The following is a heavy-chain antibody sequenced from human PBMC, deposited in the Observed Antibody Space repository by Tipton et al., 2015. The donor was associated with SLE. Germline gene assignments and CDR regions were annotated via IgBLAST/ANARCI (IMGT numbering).Heavy chain of an antibody. D-gene: IGHD1-26*01. CDR2: IYYSGST. Sequence: LRLSCTVSGGSTTNYYWSWIRQPPGKGLEWIGYIYYSGSTNYNPSLKSRVTISVDTSKNQFSLKVSSVTAADTAVYYCARDQGKVGIAYWGQGTLVTVSS. CDR1: GGSTTNYY. V-gene: IGHV4-59*13. CDR3: ARDQGKVGIAY. J-gene: IGHJ4*02.